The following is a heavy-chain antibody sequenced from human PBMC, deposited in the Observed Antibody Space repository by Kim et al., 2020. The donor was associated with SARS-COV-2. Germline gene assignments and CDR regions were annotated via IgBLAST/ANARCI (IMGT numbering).Heavy chain of an antibody. Sequence: ASVKVSCKASGYTFTGYYMHWVRQAPGQGLEWMGWINPNSGGTNYAQKFQGRVTMTRDTSISTAYMELSRLRSDDTAVYYCARGCKGISRGYDSSGYYLYWFDPWGQGTLVTVSS. CDR2: INPNSGGT. CDR3: ARGCKGISRGYDSSGYYLYWFDP. D-gene: IGHD3-22*01. CDR1: GYTFTGYY. V-gene: IGHV1-2*02. J-gene: IGHJ5*02.